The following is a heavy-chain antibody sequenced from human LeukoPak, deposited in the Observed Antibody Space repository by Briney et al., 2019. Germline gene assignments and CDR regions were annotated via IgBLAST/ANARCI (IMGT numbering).Heavy chain of an antibody. CDR1: GGSFSGYY. Sequence: SETLSLTCAVYGGSFSGYYWSWIRQPPGKGLEWIGEINHSGSTNYNPSLKSRVTISVDTSKNQFSLKLSSVTAADTAVYYCARHGNGAFDIWGQGTMVTVSS. D-gene: IGHD1-1*01. CDR3: ARHGNGAFDI. J-gene: IGHJ3*02. CDR2: INHSGST. V-gene: IGHV4-34*01.